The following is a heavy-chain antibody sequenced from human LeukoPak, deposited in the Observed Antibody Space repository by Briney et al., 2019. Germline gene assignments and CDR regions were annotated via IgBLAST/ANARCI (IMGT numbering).Heavy chain of an antibody. CDR2: ISGSGGST. CDR1: GFTFSSYA. Sequence: GGSLRLSCAASGFTFSSYAMSWVRQAPGKGLEWVSAISGSGGSTYYADSVKGRFTISRDNSKNTLYLQMNSLRAEDTAVHYCAKDRAPYYYDSSSYYYDHWGQGTLVTVSS. D-gene: IGHD3-22*01. J-gene: IGHJ4*02. V-gene: IGHV3-23*01. CDR3: AKDRAPYYYDSSSYYYDH.